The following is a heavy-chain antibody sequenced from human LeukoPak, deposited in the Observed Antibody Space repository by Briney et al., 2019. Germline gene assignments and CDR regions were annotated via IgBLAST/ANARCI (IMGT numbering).Heavy chain of an antibody. D-gene: IGHD1-26*01. Sequence: GGSLRLSCAASGFTASSNYMSWVRQAPGKGLEWVSVIYSGGSTYYADSVKGRFTISRDNSKNTLYLQMNSLRAEDTAVYYCASHSGSYAQLAFDIWGQGTMVTVSS. CDR2: IYSGGST. CDR3: ASHSGSYAQLAFDI. V-gene: IGHV3-53*01. CDR1: GFTASSNY. J-gene: IGHJ3*02.